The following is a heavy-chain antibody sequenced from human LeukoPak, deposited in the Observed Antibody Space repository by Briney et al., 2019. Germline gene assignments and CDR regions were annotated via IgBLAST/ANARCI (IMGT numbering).Heavy chain of an antibody. V-gene: IGHV3-53*05. CDR1: GFTVSSNY. D-gene: IGHD3-22*01. J-gene: IGHJ5*01. CDR3: FTGSAYYYDS. CDR2: IYSGGSK. Sequence: GGSLRLSCAASGFTVSSNYMSWVRQAPGKGLEWVSVIYSGGSKYYADSVKGRFTISRDNSKNTVFLQMNSLSTEDTAVYSCFTGSAYYYDSWGQGTLVTVSS.